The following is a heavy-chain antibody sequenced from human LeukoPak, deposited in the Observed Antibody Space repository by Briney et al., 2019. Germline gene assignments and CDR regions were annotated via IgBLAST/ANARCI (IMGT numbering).Heavy chain of an antibody. CDR1: GFTLSSYS. D-gene: IGHD2-15*01. J-gene: IGHJ6*03. CDR3: ARDHCSGGRCYSDHYYYYYYYMDV. V-gene: IGHV3-48*01. Sequence: GGSLRLSCAASGFTLSSYSMNWLRQAPGKGLEGVSYISSSSSTISYADSVKGRFTISRDNAKNSLYLNMHSLRAEDVCVYYCARDHCSGGRCYSDHYYYYYYYMDVWGKGTTVTVSS. CDR2: ISSSSSTI.